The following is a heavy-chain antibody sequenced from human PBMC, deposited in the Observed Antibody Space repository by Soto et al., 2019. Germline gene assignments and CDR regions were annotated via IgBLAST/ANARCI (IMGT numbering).Heavy chain of an antibody. CDR1: GGSISSGGYT. J-gene: IGHJ5*02. V-gene: IGHV4-30-2*01. CDR2: IYHSRST. Sequence: PSETLSLTCAVSGGSISSGGYTWSCIRQPPGKGLEWIGYIYHSRSTYYNPSLKSRVTISEDRPKNQFSLKLTSVTAAETAVYSWARAPTPWGQGTLVT. CDR3: ARAPTP.